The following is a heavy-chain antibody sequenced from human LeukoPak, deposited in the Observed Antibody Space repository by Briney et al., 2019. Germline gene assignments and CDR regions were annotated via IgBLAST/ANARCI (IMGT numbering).Heavy chain of an antibody. Sequence: GGSLRLSCAASGFTFSSYGMSWVRQAPGKGLEWVSAISGSGGSTYYADSVKGRFIISRDNSKNTLYLQMNSLRAEDTAVYYCARALDSLYSSGWPSAGYWGQGTLVTVSS. CDR1: GFTFSSYG. CDR2: ISGSGGST. J-gene: IGHJ4*02. V-gene: IGHV3-23*01. D-gene: IGHD6-19*01. CDR3: ARALDSLYSSGWPSAGY.